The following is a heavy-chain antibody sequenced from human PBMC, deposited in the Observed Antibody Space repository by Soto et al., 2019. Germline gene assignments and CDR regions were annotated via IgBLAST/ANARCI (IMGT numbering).Heavy chain of an antibody. J-gene: IGHJ6*02. Sequence: SETLSLTCTVSGGSISSYYWSWIRQPPGKGLEWIGYIYYSGSTNYNPSLKSRVTISVDTSKNQFSLKLSSVTAADTAVYYCARDLVVPAANYYYGMDVWGQGTTVTISS. CDR2: IYYSGST. CDR1: GGSISSYY. D-gene: IGHD2-2*01. V-gene: IGHV4-59*01. CDR3: ARDLVVPAANYYYGMDV.